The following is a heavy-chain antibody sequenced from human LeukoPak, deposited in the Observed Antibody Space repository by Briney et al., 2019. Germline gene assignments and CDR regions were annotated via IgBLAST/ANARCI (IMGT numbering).Heavy chain of an antibody. V-gene: IGHV1-8*01. CDR1: LGSFSRYV. CDR2: MNPNRANT. Sequence: AAVKVSCMPSLGSFSRYVLKWVRQDTGRGREWMGWMNPNRANTHHAQKVQGRVTKTKNTSISTAYSELSSLRSEDTAVYSCARGRFRGGITIFGVVQTPYYYYMDVWGKGTTVTVSS. D-gene: IGHD3-3*01. J-gene: IGHJ6*03. CDR3: ARGRFRGGITIFGVVQTPYYYYMDV.